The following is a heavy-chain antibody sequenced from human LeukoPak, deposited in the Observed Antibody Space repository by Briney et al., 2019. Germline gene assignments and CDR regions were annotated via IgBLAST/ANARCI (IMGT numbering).Heavy chain of an antibody. CDR1: GGSISSGVYY. CDR2: IYYSGST. CDR3: ARAQSNQMATKI. V-gene: IGHV4-39*07. D-gene: IGHD5-24*01. J-gene: IGHJ4*02. Sequence: PPETLSLTCTVSGGSISSGVYYWGWIRQPPGKGLEWIGSIYYSGSTYYNPSLKSRVTIPVDTSKNQFSLKLSSVTAADTAVYYCARAQSNQMATKIWGQGTLVTVSS.